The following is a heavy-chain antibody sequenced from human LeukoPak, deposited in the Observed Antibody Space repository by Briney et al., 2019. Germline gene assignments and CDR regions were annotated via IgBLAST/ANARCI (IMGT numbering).Heavy chain of an antibody. J-gene: IGHJ4*02. V-gene: IGHV4-34*01. Sequence: PSETLSLTCAVYGGSFSGYYWSWIRQPPGKGLEWIGEINHSGSTNYNPSLKSRVTISVDTSKNQFSLKLSSVTAADTAVYYCARGHPRGRYFDLWGQGTLVTVSS. D-gene: IGHD3-9*01. CDR2: INHSGST. CDR1: GGSFSGYY. CDR3: ARGHPRGRYFDL.